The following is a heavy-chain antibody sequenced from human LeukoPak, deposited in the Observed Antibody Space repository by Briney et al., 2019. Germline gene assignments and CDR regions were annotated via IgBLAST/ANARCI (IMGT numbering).Heavy chain of an antibody. CDR1: GFTFSSYE. J-gene: IGHJ4*02. Sequence: PGGSLRLSCAASGFTFSSYEMNWVRQAPGKGPEWVSYISSSGSTIYYADSVKGRFTISRDNAKNTLYLQMNSLRAEDTAVYYCARGEMATIHWGQGTLVTVSS. D-gene: IGHD5-24*01. CDR2: ISSSGSTI. V-gene: IGHV3-48*03. CDR3: ARGEMATIH.